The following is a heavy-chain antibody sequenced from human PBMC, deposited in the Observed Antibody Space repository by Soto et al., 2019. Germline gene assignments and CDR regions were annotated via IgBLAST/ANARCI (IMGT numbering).Heavy chain of an antibody. D-gene: IGHD1-26*01. J-gene: IGHJ4*02. Sequence: SETLSLTCTVSGGSISSSSYYWGWIRQPPGKGLEWIGSIYYSGSTYYHPSLKSRVTISVDRSKNKFSLKLSSVTAADTAVYYCARHGTLVGAPGGLISRGQGTLVTVS. CDR2: IYYSGST. CDR1: GGSISSSSYY. V-gene: IGHV4-39*01. CDR3: ARHGTLVGAPGGLIS.